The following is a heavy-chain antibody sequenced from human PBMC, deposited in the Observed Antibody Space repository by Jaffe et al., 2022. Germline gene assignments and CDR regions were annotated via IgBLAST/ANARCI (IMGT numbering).Heavy chain of an antibody. CDR2: SNPTGGGA. CDR3: ASICGADCPFDH. J-gene: IGHJ4*02. CDR1: GYSFSSYY. V-gene: IGHV1-46*01. Sequence: QVQLEQSGAEVKKPGASVRVSCKASGYSFSSYYMHWVRQAPGQGLEWMGVSNPTGGGATYAQKFQGRVSVTRDTSTRTVYLEVRGLTSDDTAIYYCASICGADCPFDHWGQGTLVTVSS. D-gene: IGHD2-21*02.